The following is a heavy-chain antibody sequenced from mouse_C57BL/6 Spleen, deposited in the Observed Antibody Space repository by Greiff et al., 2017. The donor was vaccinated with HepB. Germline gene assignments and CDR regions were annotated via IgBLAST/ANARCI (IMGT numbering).Heavy chain of an antibody. CDR2: IHPNSGST. D-gene: IGHD2-4*01. J-gene: IGHJ3*01. V-gene: IGHV1-64*01. CDR3: ARGDDYDWFAY. CDR1: GYTFTSYW. Sequence: QVQLQQPGAELVKPGASVKLSCKASGYTFTSYWMHWVKQRPGQGLEWIGMIHPNSGSTNYNEKFKSKATLTVDKSSRTAYMQLSSLTSEDSAVYYCARGDDYDWFAYWGQGTLVTVSA.